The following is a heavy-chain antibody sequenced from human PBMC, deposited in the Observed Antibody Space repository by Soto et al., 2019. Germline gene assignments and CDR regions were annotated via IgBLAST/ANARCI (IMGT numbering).Heavy chain of an antibody. J-gene: IGHJ4*02. Sequence: SETLSLTCAVYGGSFSGYYWSWIRQPPGKGLEWIGEINHGGSTNYNPSLKSRVTISVDTSKNQFSLELSSVTAADTAVYYCGRLLSGTGTTIGAGMEDYWGQGTLVTVSS. CDR3: GRLLSGTGTTIGAGMEDY. V-gene: IGHV4-34*01. D-gene: IGHD1-1*01. CDR2: INHGGST. CDR1: GGSFSGYY.